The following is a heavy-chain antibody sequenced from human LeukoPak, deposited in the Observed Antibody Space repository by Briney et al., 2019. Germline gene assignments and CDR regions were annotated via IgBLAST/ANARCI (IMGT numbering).Heavy chain of an antibody. V-gene: IGHV3-74*01. D-gene: IGHD4-11*01. CDR1: VFTFIRYW. CDR2: INSDGSRE. Sequence: GSLRLSCASSVFTFIRYWMHYVRPAPSKGLVWVSRINSDGSRESYADCVKGRFNISRDKVKNTLYLQMNSLRAEDKGVYYCAMTTVTTRLDPWGQGTMVTVSS. CDR3: AMTTVTTRLDP. J-gene: IGHJ5*02.